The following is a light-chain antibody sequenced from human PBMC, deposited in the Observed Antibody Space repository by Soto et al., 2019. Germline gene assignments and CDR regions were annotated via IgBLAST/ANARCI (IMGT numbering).Light chain of an antibody. J-gene: IGKJ5*01. CDR1: QSISSY. CDR2: DAS. Sequence: DIQMTQSPSSLSASVGDRVTITCRASQSISSYLNWYQQKPGKAPKLLIYDASSLETGVPSRFSGSGSGTDFTFTITSLQPEDFATYYCQQYGNLPLTFGQGTRLEI. V-gene: IGKV1-33*01. CDR3: QQYGNLPLT.